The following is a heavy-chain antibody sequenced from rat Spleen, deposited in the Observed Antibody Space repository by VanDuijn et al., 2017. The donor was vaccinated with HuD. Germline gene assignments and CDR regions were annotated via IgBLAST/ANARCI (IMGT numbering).Heavy chain of an antibody. J-gene: IGHJ2*01. CDR2: MWRGGST. Sequence: QVQLMESGPGLVQPSETLSLTCTVSGFSLTTHSVHWVRQPPGKGLEWMGVMWRGGSTEYNSALKSRLSISRDTSKNHVFLKMNSLQSEDTATYHCARAPGNGYVMDAWGQGVMVTVSS. D-gene: IGHD5-1*01. CDR3: ARAPGNGYVMDA. V-gene: IGHV2-45*01. CDR1: GFSLTTHS.